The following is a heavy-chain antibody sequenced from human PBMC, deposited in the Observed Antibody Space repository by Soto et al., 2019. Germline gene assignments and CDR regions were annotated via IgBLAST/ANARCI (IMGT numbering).Heavy chain of an antibody. Sequence: GGSLRLSCAASGFTFSSYGMHWVRQAPGKGLEWVAVIWYDGSNKYYADSVKGRFTISRDNSKNTLYLQMNSLRAEDTAVYYCARESRFLEWPTPNDAFDIWGQGTMVTVSS. CDR1: GFTFSSYG. CDR3: ARESRFLEWPTPNDAFDI. D-gene: IGHD3-3*01. V-gene: IGHV3-33*01. CDR2: IWYDGSNK. J-gene: IGHJ3*02.